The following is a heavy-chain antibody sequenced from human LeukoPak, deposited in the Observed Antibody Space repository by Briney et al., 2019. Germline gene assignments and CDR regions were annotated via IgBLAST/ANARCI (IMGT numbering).Heavy chain of an antibody. D-gene: IGHD6-6*01. V-gene: IGHV4-31*03. CDR3: ARAGAARPEPGIDY. Sequence: SETLSLTCTLSGGSISRGGYYWSWICQHPGKGLEWIGYIYYSGSTYYNPSLKSRVTISVDTSKNQFSLKLSSVTAADTAVYYCARAGAARPEPGIDYWGQGTLVTVSS. J-gene: IGHJ4*02. CDR2: IYYSGST. CDR1: GGSISRGGYY.